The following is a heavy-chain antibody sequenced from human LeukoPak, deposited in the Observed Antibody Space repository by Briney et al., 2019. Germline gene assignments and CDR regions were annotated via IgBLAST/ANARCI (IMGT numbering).Heavy chain of an antibody. D-gene: IGHD5-18*01. V-gene: IGHV3-11*04. CDR1: GGSISSVSYY. CDR3: ARDPLLLQLWGTFDY. CDR2: ISSSGSTI. Sequence: LSLTCTVSGGSISSVSYYWGWIRQAPGKGLEWVSYISSSGSTIYYADSVKGRFTISRGNAKNSLYLQLNSLRAEDTAVYYCARDPLLLQLWGTFDYWGQGTLVTVSS. J-gene: IGHJ4*02.